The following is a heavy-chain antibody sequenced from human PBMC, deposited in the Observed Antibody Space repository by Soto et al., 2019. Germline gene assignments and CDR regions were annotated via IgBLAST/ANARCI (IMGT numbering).Heavy chain of an antibody. CDR1: GFTLSSYS. V-gene: IGHV3-48*01. J-gene: IGHJ6*03. CDR2: ISSSSSTI. Sequence: GGSLRLSCAASGFTLSSYSMNWVRQAPGKGLEWVSYISSSSSTIYYADSVKGRFTISRDNAKNSLYLQMNSLRAEDTAVYYCARDVYSSYYYYYYMDVWGKGTTVTVSS. D-gene: IGHD4-4*01. CDR3: ARDVYSSYYYYYYMDV.